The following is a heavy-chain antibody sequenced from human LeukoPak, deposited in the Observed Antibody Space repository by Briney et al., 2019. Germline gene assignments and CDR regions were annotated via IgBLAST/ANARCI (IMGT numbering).Heavy chain of an antibody. Sequence: GGSLRLSCAASGFTFSSYGMHWVRQAPGKGLEWVAVISCDGSNKYYADSVKGRFTISRDNSKNTLYLQMNSLRAEDTAVYYCAKGGFLDYWGQGTLVTVSS. J-gene: IGHJ4*02. CDR1: GFTFSSYG. CDR3: AKGGFLDY. CDR2: ISCDGSNK. V-gene: IGHV3-30*18.